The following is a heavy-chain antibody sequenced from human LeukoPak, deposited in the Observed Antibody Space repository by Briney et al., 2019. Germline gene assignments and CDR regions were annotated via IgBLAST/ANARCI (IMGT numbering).Heavy chain of an antibody. J-gene: IGHJ4*02. D-gene: IGHD3-10*01. CDR2: INSDGSST. CDR3: ARDRDPFGSGSRIDY. Sequence: PGGSLRLSCAASGFTFSSYWMHWVRQAPGKGLVWVSRINSDGSSTSYADSVKGRFTISRDNAKNTLYLQMNSLRAEDTAVYYCARDRDPFGSGSRIDYWGQGTRVTVSS. CDR1: GFTFSSYW. V-gene: IGHV3-74*01.